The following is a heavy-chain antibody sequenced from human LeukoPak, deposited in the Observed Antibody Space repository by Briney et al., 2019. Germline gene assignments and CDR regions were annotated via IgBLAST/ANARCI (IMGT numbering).Heavy chain of an antibody. CDR1: GGTFSSYA. CDR2: IIPIFGTA. CDR3: ARDTSGYSSGWYNLYYYYGMDV. J-gene: IGHJ6*02. Sequence: ASVKVSCKASGGTFSSYAISWVRQAPGQGLEWMGGIIPIFGTANYAQKFQGRVTITADESTSTAYIELSSLRSEDTAVYYCARDTSGYSSGWYNLYYYYGMDVWGQGTTVTVSS. V-gene: IGHV1-69*13. D-gene: IGHD6-19*01.